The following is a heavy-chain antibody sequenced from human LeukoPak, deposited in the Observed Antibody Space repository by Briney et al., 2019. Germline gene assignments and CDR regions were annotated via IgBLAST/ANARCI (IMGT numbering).Heavy chain of an antibody. CDR2: INSDGSST. CDR1: GFTFSSYW. V-gene: IGHV3-74*01. Sequence: GGSLRLSCAASGFTFSSYWMYWVRQAPGKGLVWVSRINSDGSSTSCADSVKGRFTISRDNAKNTLYLQMNSLRAEDTAVYYCARKTRSGSYFDYWGQGTLVTVSS. D-gene: IGHD3-10*01. CDR3: ARKTRSGSYFDY. J-gene: IGHJ4*02.